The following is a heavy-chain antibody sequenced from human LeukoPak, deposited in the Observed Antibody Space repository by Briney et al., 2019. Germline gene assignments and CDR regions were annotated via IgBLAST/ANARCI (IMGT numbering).Heavy chain of an antibody. CDR3: ARSALLGGDY. J-gene: IGHJ4*02. Sequence: SETLSLTCTVSGGSISSYYWSWIRQPPGKGLEWIGYIYYSGSTNYNPSLKSRVTISVDTSKNQFSLKLSSVTAADTAVYYCARSALLGGDYWGQGTLVTVSS. D-gene: IGHD3-16*01. V-gene: IGHV4-59*12. CDR1: GGSISSYY. CDR2: IYYSGST.